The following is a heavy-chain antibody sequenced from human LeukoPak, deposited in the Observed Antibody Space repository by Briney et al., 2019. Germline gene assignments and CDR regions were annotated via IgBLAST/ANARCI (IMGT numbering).Heavy chain of an antibody. D-gene: IGHD3-3*01. CDR3: ARESGDFWSGYYYYGMDV. CDR2: IIPILGIA. V-gene: IGHV1-69*04. J-gene: IGHJ6*02. CDR1: GGTFSSYT. Sequence: SVKVSCKASGGTFSSYTISWVRQAPGRGLEWMGRIIPILGIANYAQKFQGRVTITADKSTSTAYMELSSLRSEDTAVYYCARESGDFWSGYYYYGMDVWGQGTTVTVSS.